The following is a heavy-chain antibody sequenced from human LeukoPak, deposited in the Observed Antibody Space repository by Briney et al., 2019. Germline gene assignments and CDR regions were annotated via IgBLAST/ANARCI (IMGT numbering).Heavy chain of an antibody. Sequence: ASVKVSCKASGYTFTGYYIHWVRQAPGQGLEWMGWINPNSGGSNYAQKFQGRVTMTRDTSISTAYMELSRLRSDDTAVYYCARDEGYSYGGLYYFDYWGQGTLVTVSS. CDR3: ARDEGYSYGGLYYFDY. V-gene: IGHV1-2*02. CDR2: INPNSGGS. CDR1: GYTFTGYY. J-gene: IGHJ4*02. D-gene: IGHD5-18*01.